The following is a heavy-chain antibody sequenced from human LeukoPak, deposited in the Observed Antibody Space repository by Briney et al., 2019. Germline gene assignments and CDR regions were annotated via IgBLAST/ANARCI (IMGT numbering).Heavy chain of an antibody. CDR2: IRYDGSNK. V-gene: IGHV3-30*02. J-gene: IGHJ4*02. D-gene: IGHD5-24*01. CDR1: GFIFSSYG. Sequence: QPGGSLRLSCAASGFIFSSYGMHWVRQAPGKGLEWVAFIRYDGSNKYYADSVKGRFTLSRDDSKNTLYLQMNSLRTEDTAMYYCAKEPLRGGYNDEAGDYWGQGTLVIVSS. CDR3: AKEPLRGGYNDEAGDY.